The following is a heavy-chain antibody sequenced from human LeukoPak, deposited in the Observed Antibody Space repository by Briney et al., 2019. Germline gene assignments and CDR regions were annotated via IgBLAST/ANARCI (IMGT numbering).Heavy chain of an antibody. CDR2: IYTSGST. CDR1: GGSISSYY. CDR3: ARQYSDILTGYHRGEPYWYFDR. J-gene: IGHJ2*01. D-gene: IGHD3-9*01. Sequence: SETLSLTCTVSGGSISSYYWSWIRQPAGKGLEWIGRIYTSGSTNYNPSLKSRVTISLDTSKNQFSLKLSSVTAADTAVYYCARQYSDILTGYHRGEPYWYFDRWGRGTLVTVSS. V-gene: IGHV4-4*07.